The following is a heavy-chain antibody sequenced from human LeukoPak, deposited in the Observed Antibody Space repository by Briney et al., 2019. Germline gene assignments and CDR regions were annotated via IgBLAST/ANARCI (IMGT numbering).Heavy chain of an antibody. D-gene: IGHD6-19*01. J-gene: IGHJ4*02. CDR2: INPKNGDT. CDR1: GYTFTDYY. CDR3: AKEGPRGWVPNF. Sequence: ASVKVSCKASGYTFTDYYIHWVRQAPGHGLEWMGWINPKNGDTDIAQKFGGLVTMTRDTSIATAFLDLTRLTSDDTAVYFCAKEGPRGWVPNFWGPGTLVTVSS. V-gene: IGHV1-2*04.